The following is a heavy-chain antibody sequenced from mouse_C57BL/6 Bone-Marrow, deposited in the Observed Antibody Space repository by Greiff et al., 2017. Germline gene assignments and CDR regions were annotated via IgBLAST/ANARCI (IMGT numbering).Heavy chain of an antibody. CDR2: VSSGSSTI. V-gene: IGHV5-17*01. CDR1: GFTFSDYG. Sequence: VQLQQSGGGLVKPGGSLKLSCAASGFTFSDYGMHWVRQAPEKGLEWVAYVSSGSSTIYYADTVKGRFTISRDNAKNTLFLQMTSLRSEDTAMYYCASFFFDYWGQGTTLTVSS. J-gene: IGHJ2*01. CDR3: ASFFFDY.